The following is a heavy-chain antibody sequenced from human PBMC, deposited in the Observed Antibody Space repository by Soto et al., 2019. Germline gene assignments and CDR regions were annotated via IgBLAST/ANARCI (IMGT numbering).Heavy chain of an antibody. CDR1: GGSFSCYY. J-gene: IGHJ1*01. CDR3: ARGRARGERFRERSAVYFQH. V-gene: IGHV4-34*01. D-gene: IGHD3-10*01. CDR2: INHSGST. Sequence: SETLSLTCAVYGGSFSCYYWSWIRQPPGKGLEWIGEINHSGSTNYNPSLKSRVTISVDTSKNQFSLKLSSVTAADTAVYYCARGRARGERFRERSAVYFQHWGQGTLVTVSS.